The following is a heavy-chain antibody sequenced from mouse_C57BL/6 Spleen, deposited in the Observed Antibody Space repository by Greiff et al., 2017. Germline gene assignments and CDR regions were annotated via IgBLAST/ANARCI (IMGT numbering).Heavy chain of an antibody. CDR3: SRGYDDCVYD. J-gene: IGHJ2*01. CDR2: IYPGSGST. CDR1: GYTFTSYW. Sequence: QVQLQQPGAELVKPGASVKMSCKASGYTFTSYWLPWVKQRPGQGLEWIGEIYPGSGSTNYNEKFKSKATLTVDKSSSTAYMQLSSLTSEDSAVYYCSRGYDDCVYDWGPGTTLTVSS. V-gene: IGHV1-55*01. D-gene: IGHD2-4*01.